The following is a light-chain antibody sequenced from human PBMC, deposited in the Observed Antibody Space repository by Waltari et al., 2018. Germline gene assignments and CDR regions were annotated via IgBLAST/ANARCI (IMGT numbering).Light chain of an antibody. V-gene: IGKV1-39*01. CDR1: QSISSY. CDR3: QQSYSTSIT. Sequence: DIQMTQSPSSLSASVGDRVTITCRASQSISSYLNWYQQKPGKAPKLLIYAASSLQSGVPSRFSGSGSETDFTLTISSLQPEDFATYYCQQSYSTSITFGQGTRLEIK. J-gene: IGKJ5*01. CDR2: AAS.